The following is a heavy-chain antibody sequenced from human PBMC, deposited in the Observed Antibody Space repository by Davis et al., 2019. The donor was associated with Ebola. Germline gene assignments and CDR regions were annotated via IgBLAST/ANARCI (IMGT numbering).Heavy chain of an antibody. CDR2: IGGSGSNI. CDR1: GFTFSGYA. CDR3: ARDNWNYAMDV. J-gene: IGHJ6*02. D-gene: IGHD1-20*01. V-gene: IGHV3-48*03. Sequence: GESLKISCAASGFTFSGYAMNWVRQAPGRGLEWVSYIGGSGSNIYYADSVRGRLTISRDNAKNTLYLQMNSLRAEDTAVYYCARDNWNYAMDVWGQGTTVTVSS.